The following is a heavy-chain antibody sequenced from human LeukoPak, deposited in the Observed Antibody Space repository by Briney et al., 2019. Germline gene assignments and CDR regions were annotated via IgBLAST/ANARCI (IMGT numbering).Heavy chain of an antibody. CDR3: ARGGAYYFDSSGRGDY. J-gene: IGHJ4*02. CDR1: GYTFTGYY. CDR2: INPNNGGT. D-gene: IGHD3-22*01. V-gene: IGHV1-2*02. Sequence: ASVKVSCKASGYTFTGYYIHWVRQAPGQGLEWMGWINPNNGGTNYSQKFQGRVTMTRDTSINTAYMELRRLRSDDTAVYYCARGGAYYFDSSGRGDYWGQGTLVTVSS.